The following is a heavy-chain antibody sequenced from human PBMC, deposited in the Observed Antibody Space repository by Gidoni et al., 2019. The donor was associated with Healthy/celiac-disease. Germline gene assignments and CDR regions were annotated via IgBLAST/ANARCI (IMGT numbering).Heavy chain of an antibody. CDR3: ARDRGYGDYDWYFDL. CDR1: GCTFRSYS. CDR2: IWYDRSSK. D-gene: IGHD4-17*01. V-gene: IGHV3-33*01. Sequence: QVQLVESGGRLVQLGRPLRLSCAASGCTFRSYSMHWVRQAPGKGLEWVAVIWYDRSSKYYADSGKGRFTISKDNSKNTLYLQMNSLRAEDTAVYYCARDRGYGDYDWYFDLWGRGTMVTVSS. J-gene: IGHJ2*01.